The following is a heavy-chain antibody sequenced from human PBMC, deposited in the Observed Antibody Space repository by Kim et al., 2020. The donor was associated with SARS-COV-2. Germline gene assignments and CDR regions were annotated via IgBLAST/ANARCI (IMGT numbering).Heavy chain of an antibody. Sequence: GGSLRLSCAASGFTFSSYAMHCVRQAPGKGLEWVAVISYDGSNKYYADSVKGRITISRNKSKNTLYLRRNSLRAEDTTVYYCARDSSGWKVDYWGQGTLVTVSS. J-gene: IGHJ4*02. CDR1: GFTFSSYA. V-gene: IGHV3-30*04. CDR3: ARDSSGWKVDY. D-gene: IGHD6-19*01. CDR2: ISYDGSNK.